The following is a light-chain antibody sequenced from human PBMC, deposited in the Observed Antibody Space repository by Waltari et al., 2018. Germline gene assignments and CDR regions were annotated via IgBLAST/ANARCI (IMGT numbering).Light chain of an antibody. CDR3: SSYAGSNNVV. CDR2: EVS. CDR1: SSDVGRDNY. J-gene: IGLJ2*01. V-gene: IGLV2-8*01. Sequence: QSVLTQPPSASGSPGQSVTISCTGTSSDVGRDNYVCWYQQHPRKAPKLMIYEVSKRPSGVPARLSGSKSGNTASLTVSGLQAEDEADYYCSSYAGSNNVVFGGGTKLTVL.